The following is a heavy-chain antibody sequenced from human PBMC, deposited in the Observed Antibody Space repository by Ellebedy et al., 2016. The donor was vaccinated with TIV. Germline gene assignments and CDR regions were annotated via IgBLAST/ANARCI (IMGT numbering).Heavy chain of an antibody. CDR3: ARAPFPRKDFDY. CDR1: GFTFSSYG. Sequence: GESLKISCAASGFTFSSYGMHWVRQAPGKGLEWVAVIWYDGSNKYYADSVKGRFTISRDNSKNTLYLQMNSLRAEDTAVYYCARAPFPRKDFDYWGQGTLVTVSS. D-gene: IGHD1-14*01. J-gene: IGHJ4*02. CDR2: IWYDGSNK. V-gene: IGHV3-33*01.